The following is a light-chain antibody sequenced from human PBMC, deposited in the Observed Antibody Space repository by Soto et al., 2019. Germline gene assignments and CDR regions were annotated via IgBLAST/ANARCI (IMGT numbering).Light chain of an antibody. V-gene: IGLV2-23*01. Sequence: QSVLTQPASVSGSPGQSITISCTGTSSNVGSYNLVSWYQQHPGKAPKFIIYEGGKRPSGVSNRFSGSKSGNTASLTISGLQAEDEADYYCCSYAGSYTLVFGGGTKLTVL. J-gene: IGLJ2*01. CDR3: CSYAGSYTLV. CDR2: EGG. CDR1: SSNVGSYNL.